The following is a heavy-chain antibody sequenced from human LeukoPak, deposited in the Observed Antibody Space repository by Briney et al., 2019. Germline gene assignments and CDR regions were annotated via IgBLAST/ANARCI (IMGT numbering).Heavy chain of an antibody. Sequence: GSLRLSCSASGFTFSTSAIHWVRQAPGKGLEYVSAISSNGGSTYYAGSVKGRITISRDNSKNTLSLQMSSLRPEDTAVYYCVKLPYSDTSAYYVDYWGQGTLVTVSS. J-gene: IGHJ4*02. CDR2: ISSNGGST. D-gene: IGHD3-22*01. CDR3: VKLPYSDTSAYYVDY. V-gene: IGHV3-64D*06. CDR1: GFTFSTSA.